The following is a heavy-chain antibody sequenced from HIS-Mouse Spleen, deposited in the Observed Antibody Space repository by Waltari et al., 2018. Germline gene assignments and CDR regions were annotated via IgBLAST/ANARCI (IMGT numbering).Heavy chain of an antibody. D-gene: IGHD6-13*01. CDR2: IYYSGST. CDR3: AREIPYSSSWYDWYFDL. Sequence: QLQLQESGPGLVKPSETLSLTCTVPGGPISSSRYYSGWIRQPPGKGLEWIGSIYYSGSTYYNPSLKSRVTISVDTSKNQFSLKLSSVTAADTAVYYCAREIPYSSSWYDWYFDLWGRGTLVTVSS. V-gene: IGHV4-39*07. J-gene: IGHJ2*01. CDR1: GGPISSSRYY.